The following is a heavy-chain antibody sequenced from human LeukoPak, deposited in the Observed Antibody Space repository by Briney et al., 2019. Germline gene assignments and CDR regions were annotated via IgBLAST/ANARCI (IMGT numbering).Heavy chain of an antibody. CDR1: GYSFATYW. V-gene: IGHV5-51*01. D-gene: IGHD6-19*01. J-gene: IGHJ4*02. CDR2: IYPGDSDT. CDR3: ASPYSSLAY. Sequence: GESLKISCKGSGYSFATYWIGWVRQMPGKSLEWMGIIYPGDSDTKYSPSFQGQVTISVDKSISTAYLQWNSLRASDTAIYYCASPYSSLAYWGQGTLVTVSS.